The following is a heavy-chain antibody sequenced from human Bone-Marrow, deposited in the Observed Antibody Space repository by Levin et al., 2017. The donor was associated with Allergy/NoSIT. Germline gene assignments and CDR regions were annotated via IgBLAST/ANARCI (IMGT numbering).Heavy chain of an antibody. J-gene: IGHJ4*02. CDR3: AKDEGATRSYYFNY. Sequence: PGGSLRLSCVASGFTFSSYGMHWVRQAPGKGLEWVAVISYDGSNEYYADSVKGRFTISRDKSKNTLYLQMNSLRVEDTAVYYCAKDEGATRSYYFNYWGQGTLVTVSS. V-gene: IGHV3-30*18. CDR2: ISYDGSNE. D-gene: IGHD1-26*01. CDR1: GFTFSSYG.